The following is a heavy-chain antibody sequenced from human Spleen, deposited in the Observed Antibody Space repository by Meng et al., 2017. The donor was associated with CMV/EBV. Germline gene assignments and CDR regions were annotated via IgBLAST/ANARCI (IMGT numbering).Heavy chain of an antibody. CDR1: GFTLSNFN. V-gene: IGHV3-7*01. CDR3: ARKWKRGGDCYDY. D-gene: IGHD2-21*01. J-gene: IGHJ4*02. Sequence: GESLKISCVASGFTLSNFNMNWVRQSPGKGLEWVANIKQDGSEKYYVDSVKGRFTISRDNAKNSLYLQMNTLRAEDTAVYYCARKWKRGGDCYDYWGQGTLVTVSS. CDR2: IKQDGSEK.